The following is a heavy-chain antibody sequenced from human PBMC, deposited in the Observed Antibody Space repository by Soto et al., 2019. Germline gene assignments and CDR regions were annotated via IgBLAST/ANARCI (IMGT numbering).Heavy chain of an antibody. J-gene: IGHJ6*02. Sequence: PGESLKISCKGSGYSFTSYWIGWVRQMPGKGLEWMGIIYPGDSDTRYSPSFQGQVTISADKSISTAYLQWSSLKASDTAMYYCARQYYDFWSGFDLYYYYGMDVWGQGTTVTVSS. CDR2: IYPGDSDT. CDR1: GYSFTSYW. D-gene: IGHD3-3*01. V-gene: IGHV5-51*01. CDR3: ARQYYDFWSGFDLYYYYGMDV.